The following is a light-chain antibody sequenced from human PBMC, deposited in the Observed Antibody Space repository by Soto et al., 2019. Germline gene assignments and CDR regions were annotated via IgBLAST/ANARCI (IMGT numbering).Light chain of an antibody. CDR1: QSVSNY. CDR3: LQRSNWPPWT. CDR2: DAS. Sequence: EIVLTQSPATLSLSPGERATLSCRASQSVSNYLACYQQKPGQAPRLLIYDASNRATGIPARFSGSRSGSDFTLSISSLGPEDCAVYYCLQRSNWPPWTFGQGTKVEIK. V-gene: IGKV3-11*01. J-gene: IGKJ1*01.